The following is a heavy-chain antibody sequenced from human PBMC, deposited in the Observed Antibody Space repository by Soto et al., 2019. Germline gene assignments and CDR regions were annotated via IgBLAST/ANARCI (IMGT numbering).Heavy chain of an antibody. CDR1: GFTFSSYG. D-gene: IGHD3-10*01. J-gene: IGHJ6*02. CDR3: AKDRSDPGNGSGRRGYYYYYGMDV. CDR2: ISYDGSNK. V-gene: IGHV3-30*18. Sequence: PGGSLRLSCAASGFTFSSYGMHWVRQAPGKGLEWVAVISYDGSNKYYADSVKGRFTISRDNSKNTLYLQMNSLRAEDTAVYYCAKDRSDPGNGSGRRGYYYYYGMDVWGQGTTVTVSS.